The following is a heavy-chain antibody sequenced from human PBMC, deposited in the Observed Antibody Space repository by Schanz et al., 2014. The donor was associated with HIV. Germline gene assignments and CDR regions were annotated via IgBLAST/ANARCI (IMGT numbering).Heavy chain of an antibody. V-gene: IGHV1-18*01. CDR1: GYTFTSYG. D-gene: IGHD1-26*01. CDR3: ARRGLVGATLYYYYYGMDV. Sequence: QVWLVQSGAEVKRPGASVKVSCKASGYTFTSYGITWVRQAPGQGLEWMGWISTYNGNTIYAQKFQGRVTMTTDTSTSTAYIELRSLRSDDTAVYYCARRGLVGATLYYYYYGMDVWGQGTTVTVSS. CDR2: ISTYNGNT. J-gene: IGHJ6*02.